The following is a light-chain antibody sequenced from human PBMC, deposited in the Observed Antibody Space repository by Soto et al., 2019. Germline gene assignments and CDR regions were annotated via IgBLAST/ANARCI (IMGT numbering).Light chain of an antibody. J-gene: IGLJ1*01. CDR1: SSDVGGYDF. CDR3: CSYAGNYTFV. V-gene: IGLV2-11*01. CDR2: AVS. Sequence: QSALTQPRSVSGSPGQSVTISCTGTSSDVGGYDFVSWFQHHPGKPPKLIMYAVSKRPSGLPDRFSGSKSGNTASLTISGLQAEDEADYYCCSYAGNYTFVFGTGTKVTVL.